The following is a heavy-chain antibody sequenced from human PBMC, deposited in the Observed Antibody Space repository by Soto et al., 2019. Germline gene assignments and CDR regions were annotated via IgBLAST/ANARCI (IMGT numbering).Heavy chain of an antibody. V-gene: IGHV3-21*01. CDR1: GFTFSSYS. CDR3: ARARITIFGVGAFDI. Sequence: GGSLRLSCAASGFTFSSYSMNWVRQAPGKGLEWVSSISSSSSYIYYADSAKGRFTISRDNAKNSLYLQMNSLRAEDTAVYYCARARITIFGVGAFDIWGQGTMVTVSS. CDR2: ISSSSSYI. D-gene: IGHD3-3*01. J-gene: IGHJ3*02.